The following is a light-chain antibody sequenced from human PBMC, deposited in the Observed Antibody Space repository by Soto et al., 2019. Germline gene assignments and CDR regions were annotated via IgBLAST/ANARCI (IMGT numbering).Light chain of an antibody. CDR3: QPYNNWPRT. Sequence: EIVMTQSPATLSVSPGERATLSCSASQSVSSNLAWYQQKPGQAPRLLIYGASTRATGIPARFSGSGSGTEFTLTIRILQSEDFAVYYCQPYNNWPRTFGQGTKVEIK. CDR2: GAS. V-gene: IGKV3-15*01. J-gene: IGKJ1*01. CDR1: QSVSSN.